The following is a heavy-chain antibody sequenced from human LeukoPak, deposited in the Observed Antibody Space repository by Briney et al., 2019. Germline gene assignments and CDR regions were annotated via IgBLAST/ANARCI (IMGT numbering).Heavy chain of an antibody. Sequence: PGGSLRLSCAASGFTFSSYAMSWVRQAPGKGLEWVSAISGSGGSTYYADSVKGRFTVSKDNAENSLYLQMNSLRAEDTAVYYCARDSRACSGGSCYDYWGQGTLVTVSS. D-gene: IGHD2-15*01. CDR3: ARDSRACSGGSCYDY. CDR1: GFTFSSYA. CDR2: ISGSGGST. J-gene: IGHJ4*02. V-gene: IGHV3-23*01.